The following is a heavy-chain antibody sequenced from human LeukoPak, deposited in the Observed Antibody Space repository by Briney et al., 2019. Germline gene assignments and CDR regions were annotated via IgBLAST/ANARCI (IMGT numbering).Heavy chain of an antibody. Sequence: ASETLSLTCAVYGGSFSGYYWSWIRQPPGKGLEWIGEINHSGSTNYNPSLKSRVTISVDTSKNQFSLKLSSVTAADTAVYYCARNSVTMIVRMGWNWFDPWGQGTLVTVSS. D-gene: IGHD3-22*01. CDR2: INHSGST. CDR3: ARNSVTMIVRMGWNWFDP. CDR1: GGSFSGYY. V-gene: IGHV4-34*01. J-gene: IGHJ5*02.